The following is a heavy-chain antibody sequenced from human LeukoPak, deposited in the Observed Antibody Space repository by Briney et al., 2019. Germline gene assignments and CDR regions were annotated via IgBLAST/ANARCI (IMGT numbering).Heavy chain of an antibody. CDR2: IYSGGST. J-gene: IGHJ4*02. Sequence: GGSLRLSCAASGFTVSDNYMSWVRQAPGKGLEWVSVIYSGGSTYYTDSVKGRFTISRDTSKNTLYLQMNSLRAEDTAVYYCAAQGVFSHGGYWGQGTLVTVSS. CDR1: GFTVSDNY. D-gene: IGHD3-16*01. CDR3: AAQGVFSHGGY. V-gene: IGHV3-53*01.